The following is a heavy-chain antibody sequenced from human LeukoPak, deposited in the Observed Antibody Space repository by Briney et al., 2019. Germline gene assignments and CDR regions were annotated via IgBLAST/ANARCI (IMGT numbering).Heavy chain of an antibody. CDR2: IYYTGST. Sequence: SETLSLTCSVSGGSIGTYYWTWIRQPPGKGLEWIGYIYYTGSTNYNPSLKSRATISVDTSKNQFSLKLSSVTAADTAVYYCARVGSGVNLYYFDYWGQGTLVTVSS. CDR3: ARVGSGVNLYYFDY. CDR1: GGSIGTYY. V-gene: IGHV4-59*12. D-gene: IGHD4-23*01. J-gene: IGHJ4*02.